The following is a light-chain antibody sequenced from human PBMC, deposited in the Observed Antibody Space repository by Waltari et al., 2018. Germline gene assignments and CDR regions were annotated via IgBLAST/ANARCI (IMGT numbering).Light chain of an antibody. CDR1: QSFSSY. V-gene: IGKV1-39*01. CDR3: QQNYSNIIA. CDR2: AAS. Sequence: DIQMTQSPSSLSASVGDRVTITCRASQSFSSYLNWYQQKPGKAPKLLIYAASSLQSGVPSRFSGSGSGTDFTLTINSLQPEDFATYYCQQNYSNIIAFGQGTRLDFK. J-gene: IGKJ5*01.